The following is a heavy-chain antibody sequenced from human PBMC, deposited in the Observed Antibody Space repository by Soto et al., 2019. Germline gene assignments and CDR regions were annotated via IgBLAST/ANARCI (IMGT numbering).Heavy chain of an antibody. CDR3: AKRLNTYYFDY. Sequence: GGSLILSCAASGFTFSSYGMHWVRQAPGKGLEWVSAISGSGRSTFHADSVKGRFTISRDNSQNTLYLQMNSLRVEDTAVYYCAKRLNTYYFDYWGQGTQVTVSS. J-gene: IGHJ4*02. CDR2: ISGSGRST. V-gene: IGHV3-23*01. CDR1: GFTFSSYG. D-gene: IGHD2-21*02.